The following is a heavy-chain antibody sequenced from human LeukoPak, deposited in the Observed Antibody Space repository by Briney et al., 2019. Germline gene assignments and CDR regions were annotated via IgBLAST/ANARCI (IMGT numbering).Heavy chain of an antibody. Sequence: GGSLRLSCAASGFTFSDYAMHWVRQAPGKGLEWVTAISSDGSNKYFADSVKGRFTISRDKSKNTLDLEMSSLRTEDTAVYFCAKGGFSFGYADHWGQGTLVTVSS. CDR1: GFTFSDYA. V-gene: IGHV3-30*04. J-gene: IGHJ5*02. CDR3: AKGGFSFGYADH. D-gene: IGHD5-18*01. CDR2: ISSDGSNK.